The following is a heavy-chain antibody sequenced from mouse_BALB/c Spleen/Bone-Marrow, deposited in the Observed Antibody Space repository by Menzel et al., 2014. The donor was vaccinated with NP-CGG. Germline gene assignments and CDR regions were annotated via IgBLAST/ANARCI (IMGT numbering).Heavy chain of an antibody. V-gene: IGHV1-80*01. CDR3: ARGGISVGY. Sequence: VQGVESGAELVRPGSSVKISCKASGYAFSVYWMNWVKQRPGQGLEWIGQIYPGNGDTNYNGKFKGRATLTADKSSNTAYMQLSSLTSEDSAVYFCARGGISVGYWGQGATLTVSS. J-gene: IGHJ2*01. CDR2: IYPGNGDT. CDR1: GYAFSVYW.